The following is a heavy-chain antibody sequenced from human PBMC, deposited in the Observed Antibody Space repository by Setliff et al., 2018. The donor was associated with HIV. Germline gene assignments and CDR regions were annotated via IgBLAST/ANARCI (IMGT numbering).Heavy chain of an antibody. Sequence: PSETLSLTCTVSGYSISSGYYWGWIRQPPGKGLEWIGSIHQSGSNYYNPSLKSRVTMSVDTSKNKFSLKLSSVTAADTAVYYCARDLGSAYSYAQGRFDPWGQGTLVTVSS. J-gene: IGHJ5*02. CDR1: GYSISSGYY. V-gene: IGHV4-38-2*02. D-gene: IGHD5-18*01. CDR3: ARDLGSAYSYAQGRFDP. CDR2: IHQSGSN.